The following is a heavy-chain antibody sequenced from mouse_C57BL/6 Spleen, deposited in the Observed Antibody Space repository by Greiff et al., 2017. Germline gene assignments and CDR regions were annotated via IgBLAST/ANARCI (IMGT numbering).Heavy chain of an antibody. CDR3: AREGDSAGYPYAMDY. D-gene: IGHD3-2*02. Sequence: VQLQQSGPELVKPGASVKISCKASGYTFTDYYMNWVKQSHGKSLEWIGDINPNNGGTSYNQKFKGKATLTVDKSSSTAYMELRSLTSEDSAVYYCAREGDSAGYPYAMDYWGQGTSVTVSS. V-gene: IGHV1-26*01. CDR2: INPNNGGT. J-gene: IGHJ4*01. CDR1: GYTFTDYY.